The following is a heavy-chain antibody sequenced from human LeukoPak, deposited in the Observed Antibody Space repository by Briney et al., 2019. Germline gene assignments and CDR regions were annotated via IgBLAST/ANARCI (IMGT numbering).Heavy chain of an antibody. CDR3: ARCLPGPTYYYYYMDV. J-gene: IGHJ6*03. Sequence: SETLSLTCTVSGGSISSYYWNWIRPPAGRGREWIGRIYANDSPNYKSSLKSRVTMSVDESKNKFSLRLSSVTAADTAVYYCARCLPGPTYYYYYMDVWGRGPTVTVSS. CDR1: GGSISSYY. D-gene: IGHD3-9*01. CDR2: IYANDSP. V-gene: IGHV4-4*07.